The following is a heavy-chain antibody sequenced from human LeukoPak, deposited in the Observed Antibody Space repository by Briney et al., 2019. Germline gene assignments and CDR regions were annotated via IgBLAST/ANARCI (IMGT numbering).Heavy chain of an antibody. J-gene: IGHJ4*02. CDR3: ARDTVTTWGLFDY. CDR1: GFTFDDYG. D-gene: IGHD4-17*01. CDR2: INWNGGST. Sequence: GGSPRLSCAASGFTFDDYGMSWVRQAPGKGLEWVSGINWNGGSTGYADSVKGRFTISRDNAKNSLYLQMNSLRAEVTALYYCARDTVTTWGLFDYWGQGTLVTVSS. V-gene: IGHV3-20*04.